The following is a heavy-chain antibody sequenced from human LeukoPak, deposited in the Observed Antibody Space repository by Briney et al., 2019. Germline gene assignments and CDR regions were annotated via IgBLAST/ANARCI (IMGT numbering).Heavy chain of an antibody. CDR2: IYTSGST. CDR1: GGSISSYY. J-gene: IGHJ6*03. V-gene: IGHV4-4*07. CDR3: ARETSRRAHGFYMEL. Sequence: SETLSPACTVSGGSISSYYWSWIRQPAGKGLEWIGRIYTSGSTNYNPSLKSRVTMSVDTSKNQFSLKLSSVTAADTAVYYCARETSRRAHGFYMELWGKGTTVTVSS. D-gene: IGHD4-17*01.